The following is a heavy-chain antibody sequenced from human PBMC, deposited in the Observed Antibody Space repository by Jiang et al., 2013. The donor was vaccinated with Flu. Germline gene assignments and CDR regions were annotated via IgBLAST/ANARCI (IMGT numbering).Heavy chain of an antibody. CDR1: GYNFTSYA. CDR3: ARPNRGLLRFDY. V-gene: IGHV1-3*04. J-gene: IGHJ4*02. D-gene: IGHD1-26*01. CDR2: INTGNGNT. Sequence: GAEVKKPGASVKVSCKASGYNFTSYAMHWVRQAPGQRLEWMGWINTGNGNTKYSQKLQGRVTISRDTSASTAYMEVSSLTSEDTAVYYCARPNRGLLRFDYWGQGTLVTVSS.